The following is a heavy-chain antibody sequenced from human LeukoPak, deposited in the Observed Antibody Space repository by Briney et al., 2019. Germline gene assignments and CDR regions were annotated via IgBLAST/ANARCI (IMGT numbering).Heavy chain of an antibody. J-gene: IGHJ6*02. Sequence: SVTVSCTASGGTFSSYAISWVRQAPGQGLEWMGGIIPIFGTANYAQKFQGRVTITADESTSTAYMELSSLRSEDTAVYYCAREEQWLTDYGMDVWGQGTTVTVSS. D-gene: IGHD6-19*01. CDR3: AREEQWLTDYGMDV. CDR2: IIPIFGTA. CDR1: GGTFSSYA. V-gene: IGHV1-69*13.